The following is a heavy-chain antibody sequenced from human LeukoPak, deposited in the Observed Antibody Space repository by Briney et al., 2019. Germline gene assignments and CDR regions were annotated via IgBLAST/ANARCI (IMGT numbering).Heavy chain of an antibody. CDR2: ISAYNGNT. Sequence: GASVKVSCKASGCTFTSYGISWVRQAPGQGLEWMGWISAYNGNTNYAQKLQGRVTMTTDTSTSTAYMELRSLRSDDTAVYYCAILSRYSSSSGEDYWGQGTLVTVSS. CDR1: GCTFTSYG. V-gene: IGHV1-18*01. J-gene: IGHJ4*02. D-gene: IGHD6-6*01. CDR3: AILSRYSSSSGEDY.